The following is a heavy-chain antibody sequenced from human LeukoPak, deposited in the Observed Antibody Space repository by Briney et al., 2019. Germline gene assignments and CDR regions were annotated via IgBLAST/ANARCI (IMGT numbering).Heavy chain of an antibody. CDR3: ARGLTMIVVVITMGDAFDI. D-gene: IGHD3-22*01. V-gene: IGHV1-46*01. CDR1: GYTFTSYY. CDR2: INPSGGST. Sequence: GASVKVSCKASGYTFTSYYMHWVRQAPGQGLEWMGIINPSGGSTSYAQKFQGRATMTRDTSTSTVYMALSSLRSEDTAVYYCARGLTMIVVVITMGDAFDIWGQGTMVTVSS. J-gene: IGHJ3*02.